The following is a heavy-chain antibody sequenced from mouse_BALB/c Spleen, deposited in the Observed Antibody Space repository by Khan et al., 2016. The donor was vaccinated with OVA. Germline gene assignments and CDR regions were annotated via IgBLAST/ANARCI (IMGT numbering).Heavy chain of an antibody. V-gene: IGHV1S135*01. CDR2: IDPFNGGT. CDR1: GYSFTNYY. CDR3: TRLETTGWFAY. J-gene: IGHJ3*01. D-gene: IGHD2-13*01. Sequence: EVQLQQSGPELMKPGASVKISCTASGYSFTNYYIHWVKQSHGQSLEWIGYIDPFNGGTNYNQKFKGTATLTVDKSSSTAYMHLSSLTSEDSAIYYCTRLETTGWFAYWGQGTLVTVSA.